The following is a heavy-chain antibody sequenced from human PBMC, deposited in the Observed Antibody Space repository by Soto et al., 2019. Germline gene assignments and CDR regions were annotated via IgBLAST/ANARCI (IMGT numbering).Heavy chain of an antibody. CDR1: GFTFSIYA. CDR2: ISGTGDST. D-gene: IGHD6-25*01. J-gene: IGHJ6*02. CDR3: AKGSGQYPYYNGMDV. Sequence: PVGSLRLSCAASGFTFSIYAMTWVRQAPGKGLECVSGISGTGDSTYYADSVKGRFTISRDNSKNTLSLQMNSLTAEDTALYFCAKGSGQYPYYNGMDVWGRGTTVTVSS. V-gene: IGHV3-23*01.